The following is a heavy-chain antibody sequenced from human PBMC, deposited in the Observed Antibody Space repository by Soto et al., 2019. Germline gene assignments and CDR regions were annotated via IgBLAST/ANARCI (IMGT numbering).Heavy chain of an antibody. CDR3: ARRPLVRGIIPYYFDY. D-gene: IGHD3-10*01. CDR1: GGSVSNNSYY. Sequence: QLQLLESGPGLVKPSETLSLTCTVSGGSVSNNSYYWGWIRQPPGKRLEWIGSVYYSGSAYYNPSLKSRLTISVDTSMNHFSLKLSSVTAADTAIYYCARRPLVRGIIPYYFDYWGQETLVTVSS. CDR2: VYYSGSA. V-gene: IGHV4-39*02. J-gene: IGHJ4*02.